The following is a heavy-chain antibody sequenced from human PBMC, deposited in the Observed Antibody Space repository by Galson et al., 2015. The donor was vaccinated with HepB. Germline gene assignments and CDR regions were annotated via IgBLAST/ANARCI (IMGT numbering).Heavy chain of an antibody. D-gene: IGHD4-17*01. CDR2: IDPTDSYT. CDR1: TSSFTSYF. J-gene: IGHJ4*02. CDR3: ARHHDYGDYFDY. Sequence: QSGAEVKKPGESLRISCKGSTSSFTSYFISWVRQMPGKGLEWMGKIDPTDSYTKYSPSFQGHVTISADKSISTAYLQWSSLKASDTAMYYCARHHDYGDYFDYWGQGTLVTVSS. V-gene: IGHV5-10-1*01.